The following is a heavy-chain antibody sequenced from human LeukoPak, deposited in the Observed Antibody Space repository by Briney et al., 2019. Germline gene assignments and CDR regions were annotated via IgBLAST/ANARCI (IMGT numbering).Heavy chain of an antibody. CDR2: IYYSGST. D-gene: IGHD1-1*01. J-gene: IGHJ4*02. CDR1: GGSISSYY. Sequence: PSETLSLTCTVSGGSISSYYWSWIRQPPGKGLEWIGYIYYSGSTNYNPSLKSRVTISVDKSKNQFSLKLSSVTAADTAVYYCARDHQLGFDYWGQGTLVTVSS. CDR3: ARDHQLGFDY. V-gene: IGHV4-59*12.